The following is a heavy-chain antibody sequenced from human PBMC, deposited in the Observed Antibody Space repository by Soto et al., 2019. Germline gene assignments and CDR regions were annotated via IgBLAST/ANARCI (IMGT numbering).Heavy chain of an antibody. J-gene: IGHJ3*02. CDR1: GGSFSGYY. CDR2: INHGGTS. CDR3: ARTYDGSGPNSGGYGFDI. V-gene: IGHV4-34*01. Sequence: SETLSLTCAVHGGSFSGYYWDWIRQPPGKGLEWIGEINHGGTSNYNPSLKSRVSISLDTSKNQFSLKLSSVTAADTAVYYCARTYDGSGPNSGGYGFDIWGQGTMVTVSS. D-gene: IGHD3-22*01.